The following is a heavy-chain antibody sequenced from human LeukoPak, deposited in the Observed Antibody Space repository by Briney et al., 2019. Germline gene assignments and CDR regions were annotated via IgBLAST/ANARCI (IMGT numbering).Heavy chain of an antibody. CDR3: ASYRGSDIDY. V-gene: IGHV4-39*01. D-gene: IGHD3-10*01. J-gene: IGHJ4*02. CDR1: GGSISSSSYY. Sequence: SETLSLTCTVSGGSISSSSYYWGWIRQPPGKGLEWIGSIYYSGSTYYNPSLKSRVTIPVDTSKNQFSLKLSSVTAADTAVYYCASYRGSDIDYWGQGTLVTVSS. CDR2: IYYSGST.